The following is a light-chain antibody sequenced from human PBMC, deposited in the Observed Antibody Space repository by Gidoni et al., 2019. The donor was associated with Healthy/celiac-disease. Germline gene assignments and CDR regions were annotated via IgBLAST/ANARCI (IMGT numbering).Light chain of an antibody. CDR2: KAY. CDR3: QQYNSYPYT. Sequence: DIQMTQSPSTLSASVVDRVTITCRASQSISSWLAWYQQKPVKAPKLMIYKAYSLESGVPSRFSGSGSGTEFTLTISSLQPDDFATYYCQQYNSYPYTFGQGTKLEIK. J-gene: IGKJ2*01. V-gene: IGKV1-5*03. CDR1: QSISSW.